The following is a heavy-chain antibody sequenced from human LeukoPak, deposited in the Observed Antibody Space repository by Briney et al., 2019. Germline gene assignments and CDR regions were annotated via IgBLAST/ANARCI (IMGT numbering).Heavy chain of an antibody. CDR2: IYHSGST. J-gene: IGHJ6*03. D-gene: IGHD3-22*01. CDR3: AREPRQYYYDSSGYYHLYMDV. Sequence: KPSETLSLTCTVSGYSISSGYYWGWIRQPPGKGLEWIGSIYHSGSTYYNPSLKSRVTISADTSKNQFSLKLSSVTAADTAVYYCAREPRQYYYDSSGYYHLYMDVWGKGTTVTVSS. CDR1: GYSISSGYY. V-gene: IGHV4-38-2*02.